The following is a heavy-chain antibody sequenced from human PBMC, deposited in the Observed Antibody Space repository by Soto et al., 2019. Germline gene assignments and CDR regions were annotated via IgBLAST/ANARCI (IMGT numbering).Heavy chain of an antibody. D-gene: IGHD3-16*01. CDR2: ISYDGSKK. J-gene: IGHJ6*01. Sequence: PGGSLKLSCSGSGFSFRNYGMHWVRQAPGKGLEWVAVISYDGSKKYNADSVKGRFTVSRDNSKSTLYLQMNSLRAEDTAVYYCAKDVSPTYATAIGVLISLMDVWGQGTTVTVSS. V-gene: IGHV3-30*18. CDR3: AKDVSPTYATAIGVLISLMDV. CDR1: GFSFRNYG.